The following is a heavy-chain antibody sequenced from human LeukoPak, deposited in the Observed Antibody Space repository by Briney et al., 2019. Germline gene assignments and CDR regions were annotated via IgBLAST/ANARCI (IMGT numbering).Heavy chain of an antibody. Sequence: GASVKVSCKASGYTFTGYYMHWVRQAPGQGLEWIGWINPNSGGTNYAQKFQGRVTMTRDTSISTAYMELSRLRSDDTAVYYCARNELAYYYGSGSTIDYWGQGTLVTVSS. J-gene: IGHJ4*02. CDR1: GYTFTGYY. CDR3: ARNELAYYYGSGSTIDY. CDR2: INPNSGGT. V-gene: IGHV1-2*02. D-gene: IGHD3-10*01.